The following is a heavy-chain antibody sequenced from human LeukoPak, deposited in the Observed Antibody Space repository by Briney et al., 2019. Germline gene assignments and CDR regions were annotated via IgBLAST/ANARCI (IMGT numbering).Heavy chain of an antibody. Sequence: SETLSLTCTVSGGSISSYSWNWIRQPPGKGLEWIGYIYYSGSTNYNPSLKSRVTMSVDTSKNQFSLKLTSVTAADTAVYYCARHGGGRDWYIDSWGQGTLVTVSS. CDR1: GGSISSYS. V-gene: IGHV4-59*08. D-gene: IGHD3-16*01. CDR3: ARHGGGRDWYIDS. CDR2: IYYSGST. J-gene: IGHJ4*02.